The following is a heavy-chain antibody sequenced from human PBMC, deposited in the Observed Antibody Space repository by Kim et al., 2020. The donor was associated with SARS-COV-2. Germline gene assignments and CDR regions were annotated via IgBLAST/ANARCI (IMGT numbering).Heavy chain of an antibody. CDR1: GYSFPNSW. D-gene: IGHD1-7*01. CDR2: IDPSDSYT. CDR3: ASGNYYSAF. J-gene: IGHJ4*02. V-gene: IGHV5-10-1*01. Sequence: GESLKISCKGSGYSFPNSWITWVRQRPGNGLEWMGKIDPSDSYTNYSPSFQGHVYMSVDRSINTAFLHWSSLKASDTAMYYCASGNYYSAFWGQGTLVTV.